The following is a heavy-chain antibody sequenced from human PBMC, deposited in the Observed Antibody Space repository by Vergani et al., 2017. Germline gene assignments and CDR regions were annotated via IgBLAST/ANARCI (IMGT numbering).Heavy chain of an antibody. CDR3: ARGVYYDSSGYYYFDY. D-gene: IGHD3-22*01. J-gene: IGHJ4*02. CDR1: GYTFTGYY. Sequence: QVQLVQSGAEVKKPGASVKVSCKASGYTFTGYYMHWVRQAPGQGLEWMGWINPNSGGTNYAQKFQGWVTMTRDTSISTAYMELSRLRSDDTAVCYCARGVYYDSSGYYYFDYWGQGTLVTVSS. CDR2: INPNSGGT. V-gene: IGHV1-2*04.